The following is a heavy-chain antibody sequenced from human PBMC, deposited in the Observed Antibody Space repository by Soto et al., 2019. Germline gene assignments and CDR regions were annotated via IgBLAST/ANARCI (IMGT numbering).Heavy chain of an antibody. CDR1: GFTFTSSA. J-gene: IGHJ5*02. V-gene: IGHV1-58*01. CDR3: AAADYSINWFDP. D-gene: IGHD4-4*01. CDR2: IVVGSGNT. Sequence: ASVKVSFNASGFTFTSSAVPWVLQARGQVLEWIGWIVVGSGNTNYAQKFQERVTITRDMSTSTAYMELSSLRSEDTAVYYCAAADYSINWFDPWGQGTLVTVSS.